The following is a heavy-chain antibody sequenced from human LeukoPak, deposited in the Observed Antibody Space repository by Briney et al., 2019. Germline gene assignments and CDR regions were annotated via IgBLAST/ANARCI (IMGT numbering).Heavy chain of an antibody. CDR1: GFTFSNAW. Sequence: PGGSLRLSCAASGFTFSNAWMSWVRQAPGKGLEWVGRIKSKTDGGTTDYAAPVKGRFTISRDDSKNTLYLQMNSLKTEDTAVYCCTTDWVGARPFDYWGQGTLVTVSS. J-gene: IGHJ4*02. CDR2: IKSKTDGGTT. D-gene: IGHD1-26*01. V-gene: IGHV3-15*01. CDR3: TTDWVGARPFDY.